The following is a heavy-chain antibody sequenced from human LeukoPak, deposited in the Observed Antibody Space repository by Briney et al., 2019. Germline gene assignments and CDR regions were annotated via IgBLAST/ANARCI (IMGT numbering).Heavy chain of an antibody. V-gene: IGHV3-23*01. CDR2: ISGSAAGT. Sequence: GGSLRLSCAASGFTFSSYAMSWVRQAPGKGLEWVSAISGSAAGTYYADSVKGRFTISRDNSKNTLYLQMNSLRAEDTAVYYCAKGIEWELLKYFDYWGQGTLVTVSS. CDR3: AKGIEWELLKYFDY. D-gene: IGHD1-26*01. CDR1: GFTFSSYA. J-gene: IGHJ4*02.